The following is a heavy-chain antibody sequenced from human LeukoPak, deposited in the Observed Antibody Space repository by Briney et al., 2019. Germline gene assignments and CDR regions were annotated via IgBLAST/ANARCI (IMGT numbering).Heavy chain of an antibody. V-gene: IGHV1-69*13. CDR1: GGTFSSYA. CDR2: IIPIFGTA. Sequence: GASVKVSCKASGGTFSSYAISWVRQAPGQGLEWMGGIIPIFGTANYAQKFQGRVTITAHESTSTAYMELSSLRSEDTAVYYCAREPVGYYYMDVWGKGTTVTISS. CDR3: AREPVGYYYMDV. J-gene: IGHJ6*03.